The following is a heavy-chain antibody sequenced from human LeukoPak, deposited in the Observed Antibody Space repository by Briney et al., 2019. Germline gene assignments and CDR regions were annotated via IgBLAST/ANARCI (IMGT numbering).Heavy chain of an antibody. CDR1: GASVRSYY. J-gene: IGHJ5*02. D-gene: IGHD6-6*01. V-gene: IGHV4-59*08. Sequence: KPSETLSLTCTVSGASVRSYYWNWIRQPPGKGLEWIAYIHYSGSTNYNPSLRSRVAISVDTSKNQFSLKLRSVTAADTAVYYCAGNSASSSGNEPSWGQGTLVTVSS. CDR3: AGNSASSSGNEPS. CDR2: IHYSGST.